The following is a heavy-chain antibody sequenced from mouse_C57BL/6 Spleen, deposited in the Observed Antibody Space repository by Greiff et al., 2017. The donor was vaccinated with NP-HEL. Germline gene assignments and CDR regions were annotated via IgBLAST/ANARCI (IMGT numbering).Heavy chain of an antibody. CDR2: ISYDGSN. Sequence: ESGPGLVRPSQSLSLTCSVTGYSITSGYYWNWIRQFPGNKLEWMGYISYDGSNNYNPSLKNRISITRDTSKNQFFLKLNSVTTEDTATYYCAREVDGYSYYFDYWGQGTTLTVSS. CDR3: AREVDGYSYYFDY. V-gene: IGHV3-6*01. D-gene: IGHD2-3*01. CDR1: GYSITSGYY. J-gene: IGHJ2*01.